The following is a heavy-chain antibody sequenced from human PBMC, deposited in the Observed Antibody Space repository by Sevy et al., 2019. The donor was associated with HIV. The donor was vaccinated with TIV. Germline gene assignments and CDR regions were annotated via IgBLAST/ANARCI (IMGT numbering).Heavy chain of an antibody. CDR2: ISGSGGST. D-gene: IGHD3-10*01. CDR1: GFTFSSYA. J-gene: IGHJ1*01. Sequence: GGSLRLSCAASGFTFSSYAMSWVRQAPGKGLEWVSAISGSGGSTYYADSVKGRFTISRDNSKNTLYLQMNSLRAEETAVYYCAKDLLTPQRSGPFRGLQHWCQGTLFTVS. V-gene: IGHV3-23*01. CDR3: AKDLLTPQRSGPFRGLQH.